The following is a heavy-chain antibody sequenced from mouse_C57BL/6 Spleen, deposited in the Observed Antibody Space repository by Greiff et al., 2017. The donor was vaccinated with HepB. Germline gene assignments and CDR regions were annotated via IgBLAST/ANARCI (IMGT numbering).Heavy chain of an antibody. J-gene: IGHJ4*01. D-gene: IGHD2-14*01. CDR1: GYTFTSYW. CDR2: IHPNSGST. Sequence: QVQLQQPGAELVKPGASVKLSCKASGYTFTSYWMHWVKQRPGQGLEWIGMIHPNSGSTNYNEKFKGKATLTADKSSSTAYMQFSSLTSEDSAIYYCARGGDYRGAMDYWGQGTSVTVSS. V-gene: IGHV1-64*01. CDR3: ARGGDYRGAMDY.